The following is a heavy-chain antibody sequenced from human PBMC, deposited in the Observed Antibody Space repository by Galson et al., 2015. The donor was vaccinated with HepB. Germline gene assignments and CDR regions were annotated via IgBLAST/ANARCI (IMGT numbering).Heavy chain of an antibody. V-gene: IGHV4-59*01. D-gene: IGHD2-15*01. J-gene: IGHJ6*03. CDR2: IYYSGST. CDR1: GGSISSYY. Sequence: SETLSLTCTVSGGSISSYYWSWIRQPPGKGLEWIGYIYYSGSTNYNPSLKSRVTISVDTSKNQFSLKLSSVTAADTAVYYCARGVPGRGGYYYYYMDVWGKGTTVTVSS. CDR3: ARGVPGRGGYYYYYMDV.